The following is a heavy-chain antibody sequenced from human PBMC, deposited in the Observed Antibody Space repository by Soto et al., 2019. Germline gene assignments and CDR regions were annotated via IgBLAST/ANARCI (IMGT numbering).Heavy chain of an antibody. Sequence: GGSLRLSCAASGFTFSSYAMSWVRQAPGKGLEWVSAISGSGGSTYYADSVKGRFTISRDNSKNTLYPQMNSLRAEDTAVYYCAKDAGFGYYDSSGSLGWFDPWGQGTLVTVSS. D-gene: IGHD3-22*01. CDR2: ISGSGGST. J-gene: IGHJ5*02. V-gene: IGHV3-23*01. CDR1: GFTFSSYA. CDR3: AKDAGFGYYDSSGSLGWFDP.